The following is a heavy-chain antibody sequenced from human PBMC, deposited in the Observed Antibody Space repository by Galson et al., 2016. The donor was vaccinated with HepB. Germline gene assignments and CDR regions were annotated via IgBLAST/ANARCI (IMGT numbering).Heavy chain of an antibody. Sequence: SETLSLTCSVSGASITSYYWTWIRQSPGKALEWVGDIFYGGGTRYNASLQSRFTISADMPKNQVFLKLTSVTAADTAVYYCARRPGGMNPVDDYFDNWGLGAVVTVSS. D-gene: IGHD3-16*01. CDR1: GASITSYY. CDR2: IFYGGGT. V-gene: IGHV4-59*08. J-gene: IGHJ4*02. CDR3: ARRPGGMNPVDDYFDN.